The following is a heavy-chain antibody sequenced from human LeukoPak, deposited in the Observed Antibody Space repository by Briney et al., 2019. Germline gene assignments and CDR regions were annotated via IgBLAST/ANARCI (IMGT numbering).Heavy chain of an antibody. V-gene: IGHV3-73*01. CDR3: TSAQVSPDALDI. J-gene: IGHJ3*02. D-gene: IGHD3-22*01. CDR1: GFTFSDSP. CDR2: IRSKTYSYAT. Sequence: GGSLRLSCAASGFTFSDSPMHWVRQASGKGLEWVGRIRSKTYSYATAYAASVRGRFTVSRDDSKNTAYLQMNSLTTEDTAVYYCTSAQVSPDALDIWGQGTMVTVSS.